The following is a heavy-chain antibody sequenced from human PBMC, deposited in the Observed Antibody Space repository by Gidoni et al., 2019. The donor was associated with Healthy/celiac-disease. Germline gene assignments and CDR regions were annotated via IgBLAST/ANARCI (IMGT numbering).Heavy chain of an antibody. J-gene: IGHJ4*02. Sequence: QVQLVESGGGVVQPGRSLRLSCAASGFTFSSYAMHWVRQAPGKGLEWVAVISYDGSNKYYADSVKGRFTISRDNSKNTLYLQMNSLRAEDTAVYYCARQDNYDILTGFHKKIDYWGQGTLVTVSS. V-gene: IGHV3-30*01. CDR2: ISYDGSNK. CDR1: GFTFSSYA. D-gene: IGHD3-9*01. CDR3: ARQDNYDILTGFHKKIDY.